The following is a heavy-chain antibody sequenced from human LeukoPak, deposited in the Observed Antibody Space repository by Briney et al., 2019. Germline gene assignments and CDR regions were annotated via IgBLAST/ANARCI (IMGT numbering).Heavy chain of an antibody. J-gene: IGHJ3*02. V-gene: IGHV5-51*01. CDR2: IYPGDSDT. CDR3: AAGGWSVEAFDI. Sequence: GESLKISCEGSGYNFTSYWIGWVRQMPGKGLGWMGIIYPGDSDTRYSPSFQGQVTISADKSISIAYLQWRSLKASDTAMYYCAAGGWSVEAFDIWGQGTMVAVSS. D-gene: IGHD2-15*01. CDR1: GYNFTSYW.